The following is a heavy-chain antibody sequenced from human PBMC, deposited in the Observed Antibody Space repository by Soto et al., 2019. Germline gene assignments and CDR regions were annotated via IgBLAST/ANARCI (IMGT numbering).Heavy chain of an antibody. D-gene: IGHD6-19*01. CDR2: INHSGST. V-gene: IGHV4-34*01. Sequence: QVQLQQWGAGLLKPSETLSLTCAVYGGSFSGYDWSWIRLPPGKGLEWIGDINHSGSTNYNPSIRSQVTISVDTSKNQFSLTVSAVTAAVSTVYYCARGRRPHGLCAVAGYFDYWGQGDLVTFSS. CDR3: ARGRRPHGLCAVAGYFDY. J-gene: IGHJ4*02. CDR1: GGSFSGYD.